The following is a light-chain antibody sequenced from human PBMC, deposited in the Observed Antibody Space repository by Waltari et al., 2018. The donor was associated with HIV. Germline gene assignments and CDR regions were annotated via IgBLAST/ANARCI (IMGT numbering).Light chain of an antibody. J-gene: IGLJ1*01. Sequence: QSALTQPRSVSGSPGQSVTISCTGTSSDVGGYNYVSWYQQHPGKAPKLMIYDVSKRPSGVPDRFSGSKSGNTASLTISGLQAEDEADYYCCSHAGNFIFVFGTGTKVTVL. CDR1: SSDVGGYNY. CDR2: DVS. V-gene: IGLV2-11*01. CDR3: CSHAGNFIFV.